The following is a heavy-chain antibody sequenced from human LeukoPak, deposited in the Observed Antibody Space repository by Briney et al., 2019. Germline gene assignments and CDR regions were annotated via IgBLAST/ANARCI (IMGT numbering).Heavy chain of an antibody. V-gene: IGHV4-59*08. D-gene: IGHD3-10*01. Sequence: PSETLSLTCTVSGGSISTYYWSWIRQPPGKGLEWIGYIYYSGSTNYNLSLKSRVTISVDTSKNQFSLNLSSVTAADTAVYYCAGNPPYYYGSGSSAYYYYGMDVWGHGTTVTVSS. J-gene: IGHJ6*02. CDR2: IYYSGST. CDR1: GGSISTYY. CDR3: AGNPPYYYGSGSSAYYYYGMDV.